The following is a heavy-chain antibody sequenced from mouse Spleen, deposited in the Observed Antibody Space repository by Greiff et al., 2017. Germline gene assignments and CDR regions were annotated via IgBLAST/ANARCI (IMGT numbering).Heavy chain of an antibody. V-gene: IGHV5-17*01. CDR1: GFTFSDYG. CDR2: ISSGSSTI. D-gene: IGHD1-1*01. Sequence: EVQVVESGGGLVKPGGSLKLSCAASGFTFSDYGMHWVRQVPEKGLEWVAYISSGSSTIYYADTVKGRFTISRDNAKNTLFLQMTSLRSEDTAMYYCARDYGWYFDVWGTGTTVTVSS. CDR3: ARDYGWYFDV. J-gene: IGHJ1*03.